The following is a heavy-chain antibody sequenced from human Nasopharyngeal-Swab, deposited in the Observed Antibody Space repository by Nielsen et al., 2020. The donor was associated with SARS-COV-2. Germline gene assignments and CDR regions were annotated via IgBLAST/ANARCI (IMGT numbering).Heavy chain of an antibody. V-gene: IGHV3-9*01. CDR2: ISWNSGTI. Sequence: GGSLRLSCAASGFTFDEYAVHWVRQAPGKGLEWISGISWNSGTIAYTGSVRGRFTISRDDAKSSLTLQMDNLRPEDTAFYYCVKGSSSGSYPNWFDPWGQGVLVTFSS. D-gene: IGHD3-10*01. CDR3: VKGSSSGSYPNWFDP. J-gene: IGHJ5*02. CDR1: GFTFDEYA.